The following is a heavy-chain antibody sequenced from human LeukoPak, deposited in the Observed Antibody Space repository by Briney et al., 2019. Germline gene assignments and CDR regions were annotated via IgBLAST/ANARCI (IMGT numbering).Heavy chain of an antibody. V-gene: IGHV3-21*01. J-gene: IGHJ4*02. CDR3: ASLMVRGVMILDY. D-gene: IGHD3-10*01. CDR2: INSSSSNI. Sequence: GVSLRLSCAASGFTVCSYSMIWLRHAPGKGLVGVLSINSSSSNISYADSGKGPFTSARYNGKNSMYLQMHSLRAEDTALYYCASLMVRGVMILDYWGQGTLVTVSS. CDR1: GFTVCSYS.